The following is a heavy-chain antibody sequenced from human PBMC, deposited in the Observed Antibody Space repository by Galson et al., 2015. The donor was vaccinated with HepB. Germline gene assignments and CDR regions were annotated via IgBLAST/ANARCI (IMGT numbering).Heavy chain of an antibody. Sequence: SLRLSCAASGFTFSSYGMHWVRQAPGKGLEWVAFIRYDGSNKYYADSVKGRFTISRDNSKNTLYLQMNSLRAEDTAVYYCAKEARAFTTGTTKSSYFDYWGQGTLVTVSS. CDR2: IRYDGSNK. J-gene: IGHJ4*02. V-gene: IGHV3-30*02. CDR1: GFTFSSYG. CDR3: AKEARAFTTGTTKSSYFDY. D-gene: IGHD1-1*01.